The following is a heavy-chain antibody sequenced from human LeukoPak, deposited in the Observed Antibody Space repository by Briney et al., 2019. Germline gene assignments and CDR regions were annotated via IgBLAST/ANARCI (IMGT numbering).Heavy chain of an antibody. D-gene: IGHD6-13*01. J-gene: IGHJ4*02. CDR3: AVQPRQQEVG. Sequence: GGSLRLSCAASGFTFSSYAMSWVRQAPGKGLKWVSAISSSGSTIYYADSVKGRFTNSRDNAKNSLYPQMNSLRAEDTAVYYCAVQPRQQEVGWGQGTLVTVSS. V-gene: IGHV3-48*04. CDR1: GFTFSSYA. CDR2: ISSSGSTI.